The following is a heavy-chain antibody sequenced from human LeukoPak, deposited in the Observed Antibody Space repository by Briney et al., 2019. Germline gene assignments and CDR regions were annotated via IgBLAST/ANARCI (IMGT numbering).Heavy chain of an antibody. CDR1: GYTFTGYY. Sequence: GASVKVSCKASGYTFTGYYMHWVRQAPGQGLEWMGWINPNSGGTNYAQKFQGRVTMTRDTSISTAYMELSRLRSDDTAVYYCARSQDNYDCCLDYWGQGTLVTVSS. CDR3: ARSQDNYDCCLDY. CDR2: INPNSGGT. D-gene: IGHD3-3*01. V-gene: IGHV1-2*02. J-gene: IGHJ4*02.